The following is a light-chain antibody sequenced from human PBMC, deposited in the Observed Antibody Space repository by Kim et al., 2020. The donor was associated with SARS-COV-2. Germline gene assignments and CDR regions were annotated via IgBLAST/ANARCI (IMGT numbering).Light chain of an antibody. CDR2: NNN. Sequence: ELTQPPSASGTPGQRVTISCFGSSSNIGSNTVNWYQQLPGTAPKLLIYNNNQRPSGVPDRFSGSKSGSSASLAISGLQSEDEADYICAAWDDSLNGPVFGGGTKLTVL. V-gene: IGLV1-44*01. CDR3: AAWDDSLNGPV. J-gene: IGLJ2*01. CDR1: SSNIGSNT.